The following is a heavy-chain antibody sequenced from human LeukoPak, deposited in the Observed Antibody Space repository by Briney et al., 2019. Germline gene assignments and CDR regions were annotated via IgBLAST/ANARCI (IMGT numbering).Heavy chain of an antibody. Sequence: GGSLRLSCAASGFTFSSYWMSWVRQAPGKGLEWVANIKQDGSEKYYVDSVKGRFTISRDNAKNSLYLQMNSLRAEDTAVYYCASLPPGAAPLTYYYGMDVWGQGTTVTVSS. J-gene: IGHJ6*02. D-gene: IGHD6-13*01. CDR2: IKQDGSEK. CDR3: ASLPPGAAPLTYYYGMDV. V-gene: IGHV3-7*01. CDR1: GFTFSSYW.